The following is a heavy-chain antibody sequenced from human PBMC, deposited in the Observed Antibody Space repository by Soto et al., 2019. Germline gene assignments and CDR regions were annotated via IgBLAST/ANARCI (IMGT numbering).Heavy chain of an antibody. D-gene: IGHD4-17*01. V-gene: IGHV1-2*02. CDR3: ARVGRSDYAKYYYYGMDV. Sequence: ASVKVSCKASGYTFTGYYMHWVRQAPGQGLEWMGWINPNSGGTKYAQKFQGRVTMTRDTSISTAYMELSRLRSDDTAVDYCARVGRSDYAKYYYYGMDVWGQGTTVTVSS. CDR1: GYTFTGYY. CDR2: INPNSGGT. J-gene: IGHJ6*02.